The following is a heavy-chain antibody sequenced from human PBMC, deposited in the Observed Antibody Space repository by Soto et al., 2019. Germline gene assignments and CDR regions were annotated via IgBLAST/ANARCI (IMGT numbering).Heavy chain of an antibody. D-gene: IGHD3-10*01. CDR1: GFTFNNYA. V-gene: IGHV3-23*01. CDR2: ISGGGDTT. CDR3: ANGRGGSGSLPPRVDF. J-gene: IGHJ4*02. Sequence: EVQLLESGGGLVQPGGSLRLSCAASGFTFNNYAMTWVRQAPGKGLEWVSAISGGGDTTSYADSVKGRFTVSRDGSKITLYLQMISLRAEDTALYYCANGRGGSGSLPPRVDFWGQGTLVTVSS.